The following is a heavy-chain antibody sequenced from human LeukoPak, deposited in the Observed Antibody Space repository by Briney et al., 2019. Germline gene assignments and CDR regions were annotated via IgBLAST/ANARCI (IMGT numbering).Heavy chain of an antibody. V-gene: IGHV4-59*10. CDR3: ARGTRDGYKFDY. J-gene: IGHJ4*02. D-gene: IGHD5-12*01. CDR1: GGSFSGYY. CDR2: IYTSGST. Sequence: SETLSLTCAVYGGSFSGYYWSWIRQPAGKGLEWIGRIYTSGSTNYNPSLKSRVTMSVDTSKNQFSLKLSSVTAADTAVYYCARGTRDGYKFDYWGQGTLVTVSS.